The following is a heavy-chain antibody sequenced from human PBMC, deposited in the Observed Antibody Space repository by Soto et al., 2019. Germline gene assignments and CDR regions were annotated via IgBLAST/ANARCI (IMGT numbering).Heavy chain of an antibody. CDR1: GGPISSSGDY. CDR3: ARGLSSSAYLDY. D-gene: IGHD6-19*01. V-gene: IGHV4-39*01. Sequence: QLQLQESGPGLVKPSETLSLTCTVTGGPISSSGDYWGWVRQTPGKGLEWIGTISNSGSTYYNPSVMSRVTTSVDTSKKQFSLRLISVTAADTAVYYCARGLSSSAYLDYWGQGTLVTVSS. CDR2: ISNSGST. J-gene: IGHJ4*02.